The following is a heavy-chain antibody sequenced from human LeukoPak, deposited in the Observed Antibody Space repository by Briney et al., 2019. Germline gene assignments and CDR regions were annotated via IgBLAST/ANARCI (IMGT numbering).Heavy chain of an antibody. D-gene: IGHD3-9*01. J-gene: IGHJ4*02. CDR2: TYYSGST. V-gene: IGHV4-31*03. CDR3: ARVTRTFYDILTGRSREGRFDY. Sequence: PSETLSLTCTVSRGSIISGGYYWSWIRQHPGKGLEWIGYTYYSGSTYYNPSLKSRVTVSADTSKNQFSLKLRSVTAADTAVYYCARVTRTFYDILTGRSREGRFDYWGQGTLVTVSS. CDR1: RGSIISGGYY.